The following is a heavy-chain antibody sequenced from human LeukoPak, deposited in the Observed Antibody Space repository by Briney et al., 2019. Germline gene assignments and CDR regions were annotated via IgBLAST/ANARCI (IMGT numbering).Heavy chain of an antibody. V-gene: IGHV3-30*02. D-gene: IGHD5-24*01. CDR3: ANGPTIYRGFDY. J-gene: IGHJ4*02. CDR1: GFTFTNYG. CDR2: IRFDGSNK. Sequence: GGSLRLSCAASGFTFTNYGMHWVPQAPGKGLEWVAFIRFDGSNKYYADSVKGRFTISRDNSKNTLYLQMNTLTTEDTAVYYCANGPTIYRGFDYRGQGTLVTVSS.